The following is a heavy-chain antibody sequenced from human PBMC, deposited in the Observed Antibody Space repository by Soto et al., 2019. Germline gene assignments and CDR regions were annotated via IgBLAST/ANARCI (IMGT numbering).Heavy chain of an antibody. CDR1: EFTFSSSA. CDR2: IRGSVGST. V-gene: IGHV3-23*01. Sequence: EVQLLESGGGLVQPGGSLRLSCAASEFTFSSSAMGWVRQAPGKGLEWVSGIRGSVGSTYYADSVEGRFTISRDNSKNTLYLQMNSLRAEDTAVYYCAKDFYGDYPAYFGSWGQGTRVTVSS. J-gene: IGHJ4*02. D-gene: IGHD4-17*01. CDR3: AKDFYGDYPAYFGS.